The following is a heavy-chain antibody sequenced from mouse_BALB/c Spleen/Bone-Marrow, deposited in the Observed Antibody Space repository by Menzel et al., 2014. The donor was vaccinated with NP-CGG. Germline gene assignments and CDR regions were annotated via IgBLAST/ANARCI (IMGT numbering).Heavy chain of an antibody. V-gene: IGHV1-7*01. Sequence: QVQLQQSGAELAKPGASVKMSCKVSDYTFTTYWMHWVKQRPGQGLEWIGYIDPRTGYTEYNQKFKDKATLTADKSSSTAYMQLSSLTSGDSAVYYCARYWDAYWGQGTLVTVSA. CDR2: IDPRTGYT. D-gene: IGHD4-1*01. CDR3: ARYWDAY. J-gene: IGHJ3*01. CDR1: DYTFTTYW.